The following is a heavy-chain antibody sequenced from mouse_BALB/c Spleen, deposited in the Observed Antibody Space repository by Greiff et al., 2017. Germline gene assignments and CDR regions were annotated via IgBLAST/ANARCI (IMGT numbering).Heavy chain of an antibody. CDR3: ARSGVRHYAMDY. CDR2: INPSTGYT. D-gene: IGHD2-14*01. J-gene: IGHJ4*01. V-gene: IGHV1-7*01. CDR1: GYTFTSYW. Sequence: VQLKESGAELAKPGASVKMSCKASGYTFTSYWMHWVKQRPGQGLEWIGYINPSTGYTEYNQKFKDKATLTADKSSSTAYMQLSSLTSEDSAVYYCARSGVRHYAMDYWGQGTSVTVSS.